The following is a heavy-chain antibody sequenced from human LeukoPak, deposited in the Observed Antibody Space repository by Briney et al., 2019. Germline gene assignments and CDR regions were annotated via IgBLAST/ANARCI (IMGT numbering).Heavy chain of an antibody. V-gene: IGHV3-21*03. Sequence: GGSLRLSCAASGFTFSSYNMNWVRQAPGKGLEWVSSITSSSNYIYYADSVKGRFTTSRENAKHSLYLQMNSLRAEDTTVYYCARDCWDYGSGSYCGIDYWGQGTLVTVSS. CDR2: ITSSSNYI. CDR3: ARDCWDYGSGSYCGIDY. J-gene: IGHJ4*02. CDR1: GFTFSSYN. D-gene: IGHD3-10*01.